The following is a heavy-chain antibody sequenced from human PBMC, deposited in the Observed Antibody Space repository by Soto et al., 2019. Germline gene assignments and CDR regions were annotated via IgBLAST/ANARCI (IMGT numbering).Heavy chain of an antibody. Sequence: PGGALRLSCAASGFPFSSYGMHWVRQAPGKGVEWVEVISYDGGNKYYADSVKGRFTISRDNSKNTLYLQMNSLRAEDTAVYYCAKDNGYGQLYYYYSGMDVWGQGTTVTVSS. J-gene: IGHJ6*02. CDR2: ISYDGGNK. V-gene: IGHV3-30*18. D-gene: IGHD5-18*01. CDR3: AKDNGYGQLYYYYSGMDV. CDR1: GFPFSSYG.